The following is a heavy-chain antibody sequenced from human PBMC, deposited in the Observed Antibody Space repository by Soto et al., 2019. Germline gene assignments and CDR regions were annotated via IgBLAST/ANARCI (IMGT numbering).Heavy chain of an antibody. J-gene: IGHJ6*02. CDR1: GYSVTSSDYY. D-gene: IGHD2-15*01. CDR3: APLSVSLSGPYGIHV. CDR2: MFYSGLT. V-gene: IGHV4-39*01. Sequence: SENLSLTCSVSGYSVTSSDYYWAWIRQPPGKGLEWIGSMFYSGLTYYNPSLKSRVTLSVDTSKNQFSVRLNSVTAADTAVYYCAPLSVSLSGPYGIHVWGPGPTVSVS.